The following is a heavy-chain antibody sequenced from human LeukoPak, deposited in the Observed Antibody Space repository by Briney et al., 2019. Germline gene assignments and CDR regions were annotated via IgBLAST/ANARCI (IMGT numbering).Heavy chain of an antibody. D-gene: IGHD5-24*01. Sequence: GGSLRLSCAASGFSVSSNFMTWVRQAPGKGLEWVSVIFSGGSTYYADSAKGRFTISRDNSKNTVYLQMNSLRVEDTAVYYCARDIQLSTWGLGTMVTVSS. V-gene: IGHV3-53*01. CDR3: ARDIQLST. CDR1: GFSVSSNF. CDR2: IFSGGST. J-gene: IGHJ3*01.